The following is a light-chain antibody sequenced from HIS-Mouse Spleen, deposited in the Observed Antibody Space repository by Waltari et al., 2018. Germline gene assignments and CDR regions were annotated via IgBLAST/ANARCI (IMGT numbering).Light chain of an antibody. CDR2: RNN. J-gene: IGLJ3*02. V-gene: IGLV1-47*01. Sequence: QSVLTQPPSASGTPGQRVTISCSGSSSNIGSNYVYWYQQLPGTAPKLLIYRNNQRPSGCPDRFSGSKSGTSASLAISGLRSEDEADYYCAAWDDSLSGRVFGGGTKLTVL. CDR1: SSNIGSNY. CDR3: AAWDDSLSGRV.